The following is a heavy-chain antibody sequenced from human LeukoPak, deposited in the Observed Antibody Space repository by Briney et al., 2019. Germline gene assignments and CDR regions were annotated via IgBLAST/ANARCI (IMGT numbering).Heavy chain of an antibody. V-gene: IGHV4-30-4*08. CDR2: IYYSGST. Sequence: SQTLSLTCTVSGGSISSGDYYWSWIRRPPGKGLEWIGYIYYSGSTYYNPSLKSRVTISVDTSKNQFSLKLSSVTAADTAVYYCARAGDQDERGFDPWGQGTLVTVSS. CDR3: ARAGDQDERGFDP. CDR1: GGSISSGDYY. D-gene: IGHD3-16*01. J-gene: IGHJ5*02.